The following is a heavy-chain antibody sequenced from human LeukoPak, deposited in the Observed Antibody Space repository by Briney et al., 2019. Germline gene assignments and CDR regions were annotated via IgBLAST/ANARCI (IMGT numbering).Heavy chain of an antibody. Sequence: SETLSLTCSVSSGSISDHYWSWIRQPPGKGLEWTGYVYYSGSTKYNPSLKTRVSISLDRSKNQFGLRLSSVTAADTAVYYCATSYCTSTNCSYYMDVWGNGTTVTVSS. CDR3: ATSYCTSTNCSYYMDV. J-gene: IGHJ6*03. CDR1: SGSISDHY. CDR2: VYYSGST. D-gene: IGHD2-2*01. V-gene: IGHV4-59*11.